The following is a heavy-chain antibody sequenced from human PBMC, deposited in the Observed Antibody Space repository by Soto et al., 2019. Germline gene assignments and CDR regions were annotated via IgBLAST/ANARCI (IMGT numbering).Heavy chain of an antibody. CDR2: VKDGGRT. J-gene: IGHJ4*02. CDR1: GGSLTGYY. V-gene: IGHV4-34*01. D-gene: IGHD5-12*01. CDR3: ARGQEGIVATH. Sequence: QVQLQQWGAGLLKPSETLSLTCTVNGGSLTGYYWSWIRQPPGKGLEWIGEVKDGGRTNYSPSIRGRVSISADTSKNHFSLRLNSVTAADTAVYFCARGQEGIVATHWDQGALVTVSS.